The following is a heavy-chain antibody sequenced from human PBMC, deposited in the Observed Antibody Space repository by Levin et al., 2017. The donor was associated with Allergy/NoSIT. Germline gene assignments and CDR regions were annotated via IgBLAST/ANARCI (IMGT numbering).Heavy chain of an antibody. D-gene: IGHD6-13*01. J-gene: IGHJ3*02. CDR3: AKFALALRARTPYSSSWYEGGDDAFDI. V-gene: IGHV3-23*01. CDR2: ISGSGGST. CDR1: GFTFSSYA. Sequence: TGGSLRLSCAASGFTFSSYAMSWVRQAPGKGLEWVSAISGSGGSTYYADSVKGRFTISRDNSKNTLYLQMNSLRAEDTAVYYCAKFALALRARTPYSSSWYEGGDDAFDIWGQGTMVTVSS.